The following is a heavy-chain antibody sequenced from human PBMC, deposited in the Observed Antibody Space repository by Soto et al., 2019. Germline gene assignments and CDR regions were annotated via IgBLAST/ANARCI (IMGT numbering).Heavy chain of an antibody. Sequence: EVHLVESGGGWVQPGGSLRLSCAASGFIFSNYWMSWVRQAPGKGPEWVAKIKSDGSDRYYADSVRGRFTISRDNAKNSLYLQMNSLRAEDTAVYYRLREADWGQGILITVSS. CDR3: LREAD. V-gene: IGHV3-7*05. CDR1: GFIFSNYW. CDR2: IKSDGSDR. J-gene: IGHJ4*02.